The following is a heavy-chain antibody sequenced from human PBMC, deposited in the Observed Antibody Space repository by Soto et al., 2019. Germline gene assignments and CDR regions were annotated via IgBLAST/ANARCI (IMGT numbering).Heavy chain of an antibody. D-gene: IGHD4-17*01. CDR2: IYHSGST. CDR1: GYSRSSGYY. CDR3: ARGAATVTPGWFDH. J-gene: IGHJ5*02. V-gene: IGHV4-38-2*02. Sequence: PXEALYLTCSVAGYSRSSGYYWGWIRQTPGKGLEWIASIYHSGSTYYNPSLKSRVTISVDTSKNQFSLKLTSVTAADTAVYYCARGAATVTPGWFDHWGQGIIVPVS.